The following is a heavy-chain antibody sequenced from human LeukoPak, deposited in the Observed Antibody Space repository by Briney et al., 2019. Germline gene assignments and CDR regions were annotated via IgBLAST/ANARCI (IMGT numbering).Heavy chain of an antibody. Sequence: PGGSLRLSCAASGFTFSSYAMSWVRQAPGKGLEWVSAISGSGGSTYYADSVKGRFTISRDNSKNTLYLQMNSLRAEDTAVYYCAKDLGLWFGESGCYLDYWGQGTLVTVSS. D-gene: IGHD3-10*01. CDR1: GFTFSSYA. J-gene: IGHJ4*02. V-gene: IGHV3-23*01. CDR3: AKDLGLWFGESGCYLDY. CDR2: ISGSGGST.